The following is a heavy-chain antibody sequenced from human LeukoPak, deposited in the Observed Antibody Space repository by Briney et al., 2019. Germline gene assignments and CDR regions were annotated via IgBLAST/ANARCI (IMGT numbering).Heavy chain of an antibody. D-gene: IGHD5-24*01. Sequence: GGSLRLSCAASGFTFYNYAMSWVRQAPGKGLEWVSLIGASGESTYYADSVKGRFTISRDNSKNTLSLQMNSLRVEDTAMYFCAKDIQLSTWGLGTMVTVSS. CDR1: GFTFYNYA. CDR3: AKDIQLST. J-gene: IGHJ3*01. CDR2: IGASGEST. V-gene: IGHV3-23*01.